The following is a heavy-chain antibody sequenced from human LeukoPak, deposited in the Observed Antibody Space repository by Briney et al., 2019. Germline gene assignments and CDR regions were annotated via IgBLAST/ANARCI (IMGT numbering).Heavy chain of an antibody. CDR3: ARGGDSSSWYGIDY. V-gene: IGHV3-20*01. D-gene: IGHD6-13*01. CDR1: GFTFSNSW. Sequence: GGSLRLSCAASGFTFSNSWMHWVPQPPGKGLEWVPGINWNGGSTGYADSVKGRFTISRDNAKNSLYLQMNSLRAEDTALYHCARGGDSSSWYGIDYWGQGTLVTVSS. J-gene: IGHJ4*02. CDR2: INWNGGST.